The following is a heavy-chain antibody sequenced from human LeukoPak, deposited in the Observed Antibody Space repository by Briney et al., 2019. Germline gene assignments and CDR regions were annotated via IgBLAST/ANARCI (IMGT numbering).Heavy chain of an antibody. CDR3: ARDHDTTYYFDY. CDR2: ISYDGSNK. D-gene: IGHD1-26*01. Sequence: GGSLRLSCAASGFTFSSYAMHWVRQAPGKGLEWVAVISYDGSNKYYADFVKGRFTISRDNSKNTLYLQMNSLRAEDTAVYYCARDHDTTYYFDYWGQGTLVTVSS. CDR1: GFTFSSYA. J-gene: IGHJ4*02. V-gene: IGHV3-30-3*01.